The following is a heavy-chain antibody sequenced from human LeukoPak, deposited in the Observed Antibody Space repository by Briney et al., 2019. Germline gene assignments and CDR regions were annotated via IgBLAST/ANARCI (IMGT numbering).Heavy chain of an antibody. V-gene: IGHV4-30-4*08. Sequence: PSETLSLTCTVSGGSISSGDYYWSWLRQPPGKGLEWIGYIYYSGSTYYNPSLKSRVTISVDTSKNQFSLKLSSVTAADTAVYYCARYCSSTSCSPYWAFDIWGQGTMVTVSS. CDR3: ARYCSSTSCSPYWAFDI. J-gene: IGHJ3*02. D-gene: IGHD2-2*01. CDR2: IYYSGST. CDR1: GGSISSGDYY.